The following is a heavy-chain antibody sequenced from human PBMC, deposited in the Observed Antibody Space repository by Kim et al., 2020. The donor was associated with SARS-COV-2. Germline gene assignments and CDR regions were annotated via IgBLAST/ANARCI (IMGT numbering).Heavy chain of an antibody. J-gene: IGHJ4*02. V-gene: IGHV1-69*04. CDR3: ARDPTTMIRGVMFDY. D-gene: IGHD3-10*01. Sequence: LKFQSRVTITADKSTSTAYMELSSLRAEATAVYYCARDPTTMIRGVMFDYWGQGTLVTVSS.